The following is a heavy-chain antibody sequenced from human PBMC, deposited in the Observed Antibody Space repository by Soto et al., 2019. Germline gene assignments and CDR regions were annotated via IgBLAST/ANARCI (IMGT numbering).Heavy chain of an antibody. V-gene: IGHV3-23*01. CDR2: ISGSGYST. D-gene: IGHD2-15*01. Sequence: PGGSLRLSCAASGFTFSSYAMSWVRQAPGKGLEWVSAISGSGYSTYYADSVKGRFTISRDNSKNTLYLQMNSLRAEDTAVYYCAKDGLDVVAANNWFDPWGQGTLVTVSS. CDR3: AKDGLDVVAANNWFDP. CDR1: GFTFSSYA. J-gene: IGHJ5*02.